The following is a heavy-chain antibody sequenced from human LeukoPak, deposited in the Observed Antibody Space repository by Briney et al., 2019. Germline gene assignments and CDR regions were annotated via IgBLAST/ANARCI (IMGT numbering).Heavy chain of an antibody. CDR1: GGTFSSYA. V-gene: IGHV1-18*01. CDR3: ARDRYSYGLFDY. Sequence: ASVKVSCKASGGTFSSYAISWVRQAPGQGLERMGWISAYNGNTNYAQKLQGRVTMTTDTSTSTAYMELRSLRSDDTAVYYCARDRYSYGLFDYWGQGTLVTVSS. J-gene: IGHJ4*02. CDR2: ISAYNGNT. D-gene: IGHD5-18*01.